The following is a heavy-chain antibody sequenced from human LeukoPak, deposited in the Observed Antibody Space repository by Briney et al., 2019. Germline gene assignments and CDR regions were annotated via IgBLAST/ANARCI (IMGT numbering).Heavy chain of an antibody. CDR1: GFTVSSNY. J-gene: IGHJ3*02. V-gene: IGHV3-53*01. CDR3: ARAGEQRFPDAFDI. Sequence: GGSLRLSCAASGFTVSSNYMSWVRQAPGKGLEWVSVIYSGGSTYYADSVKGRFTISRDNSKNTLYLQMNSLRAEDTAVYYCARAGEQRFPDAFDIWGQGAMVTVSS. D-gene: IGHD3-16*01. CDR2: IYSGGST.